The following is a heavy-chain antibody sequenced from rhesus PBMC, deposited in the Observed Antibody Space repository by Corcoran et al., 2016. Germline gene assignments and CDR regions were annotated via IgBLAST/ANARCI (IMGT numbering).Heavy chain of an antibody. J-gene: IGHJ6*01. CDR1: GYSISSGYG. Sequence: QVRLQESGPGLVKPSDTLSLTCAVSGYSISSGYGWSWIRQPPGKGLEWIGYIGGNSGSTNYNPSLKSRVTISKDSSKNQFSLKLSSVTDADTAVYYCARGFRGLDSWGQGVVVTVSS. CDR3: ARGFRGLDS. V-gene: IGHV4-127*01. CDR2: IGGNSGST.